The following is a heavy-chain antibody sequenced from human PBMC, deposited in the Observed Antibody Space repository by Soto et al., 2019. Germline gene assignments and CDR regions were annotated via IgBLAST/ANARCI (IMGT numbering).Heavy chain of an antibody. CDR1: GFTFSSYG. J-gene: IGHJ4*02. CDR3: AKDPPLRIAARSHLIDY. V-gene: IGHV3-30*18. CDR2: ISYDGSNK. Sequence: LRLSCAASGFTFSSYGMHWVRQAPGKGLEWVAVISYDGSNKYYADSVKGRFTISRDNSKNTLYLQMNSLRAEDTAVYYCAKDPPLRIAARSHLIDYWGQGTLVTVSS. D-gene: IGHD6-6*01.